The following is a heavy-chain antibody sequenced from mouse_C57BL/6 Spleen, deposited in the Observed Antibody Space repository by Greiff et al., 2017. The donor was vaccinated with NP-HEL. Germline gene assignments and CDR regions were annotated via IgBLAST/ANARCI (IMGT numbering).Heavy chain of an antibody. CDR3: ARGGYYYYGSRGNYYAMDY. D-gene: IGHD1-1*01. Sequence: QVQLQQSGAELVKPGASVKISCKASGYAFSSYWMNWVKQRPGKGLEWIGQIYPGDGDTNYNGKFKGKATLTADKSSSTAYMQLSSLTSEDSAVYFCARGGYYYYGSRGNYYAMDYWGQGTSVTVSS. CDR2: IYPGDGDT. CDR1: GYAFSSYW. V-gene: IGHV1-80*01. J-gene: IGHJ4*01.